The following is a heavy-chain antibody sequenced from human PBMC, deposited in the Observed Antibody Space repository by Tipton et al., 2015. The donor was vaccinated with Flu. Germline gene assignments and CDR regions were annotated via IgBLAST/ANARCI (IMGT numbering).Heavy chain of an antibody. CDR3: ARGSGSGTYVIFDY. CDR2: IYNTGDT. CDR1: GDSISSNSFH. D-gene: IGHD3-10*01. Sequence: TLSLTCTVPGDSISSNSFHWGWIRQPPGKGLQWIGSIYNTGDTFYNPSLKSRVTMSIDTSKNQFSLKLYSVTAADTAVYYCARGSGSGTYVIFDYWGQGTLVTVSS. J-gene: IGHJ4*02. V-gene: IGHV4-39*07.